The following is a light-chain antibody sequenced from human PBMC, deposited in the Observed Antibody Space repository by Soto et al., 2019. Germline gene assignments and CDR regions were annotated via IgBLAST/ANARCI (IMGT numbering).Light chain of an antibody. J-gene: IGKJ4*01. CDR2: DAS. V-gene: IGKV3-11*01. CDR1: QSVSSY. Sequence: EIVLTQSPGTLSLSPGERAPLSCRASQSVSSYLAWYQQKPGQAPGLLIYDASNRATGIPARFSGSGSGTDFTLTISSLEPEDFAVYYCQQRSNWPLTFGGGTKVDIK. CDR3: QQRSNWPLT.